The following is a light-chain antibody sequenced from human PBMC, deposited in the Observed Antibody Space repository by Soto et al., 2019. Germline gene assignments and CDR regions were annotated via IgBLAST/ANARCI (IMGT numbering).Light chain of an antibody. V-gene: IGLV5-37*01. J-gene: IGLJ2*01. CDR2: YYSDSDK. CDR3: MIWPSNAVV. Sequence: QSVLIQAPSSSASPGESARLTCTLPSDINVGRYSMYWYQQKPGSPPRYLLYYYSDSDKGQGSGVPSRFSGSKDASANTGILLISGLQSEDEADYYCMIWPSNAVVFGGGTKLTVL. CDR1: SDINVGRYS.